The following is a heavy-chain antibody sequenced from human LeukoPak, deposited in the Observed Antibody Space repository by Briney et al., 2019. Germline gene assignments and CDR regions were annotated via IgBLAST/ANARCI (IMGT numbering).Heavy chain of an antibody. CDR2: IYPGDSDT. Sequence: GESLKISCKSSGYSFTSYWIGWVRQMPGKGLEWMGIIYPGDSDTRYSPSFQGQVTISADKSISTAYLQWSSLKASDTAMYYCARLAVSDSSGWYLDYWGQGTLVTVPS. V-gene: IGHV5-51*01. CDR1: GYSFTSYW. CDR3: ARLAVSDSSGWYLDY. J-gene: IGHJ4*02. D-gene: IGHD6-19*01.